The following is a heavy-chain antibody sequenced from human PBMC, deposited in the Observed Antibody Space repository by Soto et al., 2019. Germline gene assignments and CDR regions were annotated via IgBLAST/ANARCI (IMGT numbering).Heavy chain of an antibody. Sequence: QVQLQESGPGLVKPSETLSLTCTVSGDSIRNFYWSWIRQPAGKGLEWIGRIYSSGSTDYNASLKSRVSMSVDRSNNQFFLRLTSVTAEDTAVYYCVRDCSGGGCYSDYGMDVWGQGTTCTVSS. CDR1: GDSIRNFY. CDR3: VRDCSGGGCYSDYGMDV. V-gene: IGHV4-4*07. D-gene: IGHD2-15*01. CDR2: IYSSGST. J-gene: IGHJ6*02.